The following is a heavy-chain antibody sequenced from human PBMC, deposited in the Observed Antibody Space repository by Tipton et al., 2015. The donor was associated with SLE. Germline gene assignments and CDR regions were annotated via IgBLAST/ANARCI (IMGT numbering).Heavy chain of an antibody. CDR1: GGSIRSVNDY. D-gene: IGHD3-10*01. Sequence: TLSLTCTVSGGSIRSVNDYWSWIRHHPGKGLEWIGYIYFSGSTYLNPSLKSRFSISLDTSKNQFSLRLSSVTAADTGMYYCARDLAGVKDYWGQGTLVTVSS. CDR3: ARDLAGVKDY. J-gene: IGHJ4*02. CDR2: IYFSGST. V-gene: IGHV4-31*03.